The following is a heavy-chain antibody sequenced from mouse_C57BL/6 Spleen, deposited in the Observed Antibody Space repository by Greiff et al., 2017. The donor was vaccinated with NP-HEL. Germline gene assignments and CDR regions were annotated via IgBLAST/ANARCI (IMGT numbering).Heavy chain of an antibody. V-gene: IGHV5-6*01. Sequence: EVMLVESGGDLVKPGGSLKLSCAASGFTFSSYGMSWVRQTPDKRLEWVATISSGGSYTYSPDSVKGRLTISRDNAKNTLYLQMSSLKSEDTAMYDCARRGYGSSYDYAMDYWGQGTSVTVSS. CDR1: GFTFSSYG. CDR2: ISSGGSYT. D-gene: IGHD1-1*01. CDR3: ARRGYGSSYDYAMDY. J-gene: IGHJ4*01.